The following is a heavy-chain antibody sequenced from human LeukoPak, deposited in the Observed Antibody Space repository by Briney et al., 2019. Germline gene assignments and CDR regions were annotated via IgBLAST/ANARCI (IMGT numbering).Heavy chain of an antibody. CDR1: GGTFSSYA. D-gene: IGHD3-22*01. CDR2: IIPIFGTA. J-gene: IGHJ5*02. Sequence: SVKVSCKASGGTFSSYAISWVRQAPGQGLEWMGGIIPIFGTANYAQKFQGRVTITADESTSTAYMELSSLRSEDTAVYYCAREQFDSSGSENNWFDPWGRGTLVTVSS. V-gene: IGHV1-69*13. CDR3: AREQFDSSGSENNWFDP.